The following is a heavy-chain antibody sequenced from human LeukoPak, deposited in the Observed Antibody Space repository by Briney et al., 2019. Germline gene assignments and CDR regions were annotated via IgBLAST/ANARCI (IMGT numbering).Heavy chain of an antibody. D-gene: IGHD6-19*01. V-gene: IGHV4-39*01. J-gene: IGHJ4*02. CDR1: GDSISNGFYY. CDR3: ARTRHITVAGHFDY. CDR2: LFHSGNT. Sequence: YETLSLTCTVSGDSISNGFYYWAWIRQPPEKGLEWIGSLFHSGNTYYNPSLQSRVSISVDTSKYQFSLKLTSVTAADTAVYYCARTRHITVAGHFDYWGRGILVTVSS.